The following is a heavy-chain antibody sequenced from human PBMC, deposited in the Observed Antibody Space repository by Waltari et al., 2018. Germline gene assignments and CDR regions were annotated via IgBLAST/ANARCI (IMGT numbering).Heavy chain of an antibody. Sequence: EVQLVESGGGLVQPGRSLRLSCAASGFTFDDYAMPWVRQAPGKGLEWVSGISWNSGSIGYADSVKGRFTISRDNAKNSLYLQMNSLRAEDTALYYCAKDRDFQLELPVYWGQGTLVTVSS. CDR1: GFTFDDYA. CDR3: AKDRDFQLELPVY. CDR2: ISWNSGSI. D-gene: IGHD1-7*01. V-gene: IGHV3-9*01. J-gene: IGHJ4*02.